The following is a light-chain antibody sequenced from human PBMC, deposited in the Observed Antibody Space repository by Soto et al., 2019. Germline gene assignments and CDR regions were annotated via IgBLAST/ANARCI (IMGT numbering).Light chain of an antibody. CDR3: QHYNSYSEA. Sequence: DILMTQSPSSLSASVGDRVTITCRASQNIRGFLHWYQQKSGKAPRLLIYGTSHLESGVPSRFSGSGSGTEFTLTISSLQPDDFATYYCQHYNSYSEAFGQGTKVDIK. CDR1: QNIRGF. J-gene: IGKJ1*01. CDR2: GTS. V-gene: IGKV1-5*01.